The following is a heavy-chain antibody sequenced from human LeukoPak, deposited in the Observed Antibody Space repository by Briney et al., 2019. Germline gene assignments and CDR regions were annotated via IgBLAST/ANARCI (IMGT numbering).Heavy chain of an antibody. J-gene: IGHJ4*02. V-gene: IGHV3-48*04. CDR1: GFTFSSYS. CDR2: ISSSSSTI. D-gene: IGHD1-26*01. Sequence: GESLRLSCAASGFTFSSYSMNWVRQAPGKGLEWVSYISSSSSTIYYADSVKGRFTISRDNAKNSLYLQMNSLRAEDTAVYYCARDWVGVLDYWGQGTLVTVSS. CDR3: ARDWVGVLDY.